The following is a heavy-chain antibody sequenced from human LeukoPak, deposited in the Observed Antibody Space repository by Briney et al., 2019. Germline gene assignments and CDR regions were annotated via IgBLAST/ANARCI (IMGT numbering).Heavy chain of an antibody. J-gene: IGHJ4*02. D-gene: IGHD6-13*01. CDR2: IKSNGDTT. V-gene: IGHV3-64*01. CDR3: ARVRIAAAAPYFDY. CDR1: GFTFSNYA. Sequence: GGSLRLSCAASGFTFSNYAIHWVRQAPGKGLESVSAIKSNGDTTYYANSVKGRFTISRDNSKNTVYLQMGSLRAEDMAVYYCARVRIAAAAPYFDYWGQGALVTVAS.